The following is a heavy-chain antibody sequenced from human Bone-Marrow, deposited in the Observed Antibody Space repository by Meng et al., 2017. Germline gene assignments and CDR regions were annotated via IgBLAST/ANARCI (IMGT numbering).Heavy chain of an antibody. CDR1: GGTLSSYA. CDR3: ARARDGDYFDY. Sequence: QGQLGQFGAGVKKPGSSGKVSCKASGGTLSSYAISWVRQAPGQGLEWMGGIIPIFGTANYAQKFQGRVTITTDESTSTAYMELSSLRSEDTAVYYCARARDGDYFDYWGQGTLVTVSS. V-gene: IGHV1-69*05. D-gene: IGHD5-24*01. CDR2: IIPIFGTA. J-gene: IGHJ4*02.